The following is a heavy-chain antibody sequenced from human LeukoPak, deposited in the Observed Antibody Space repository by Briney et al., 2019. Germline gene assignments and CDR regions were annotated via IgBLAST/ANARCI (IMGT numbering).Heavy chain of an antibody. D-gene: IGHD3-22*01. V-gene: IGHV4-59*08. Sequence: SETLSLTCTVSGGATSSYYWSWIRQPPGKGLEWIGYIYYSGSTNYNPSLKSRVTISVDTSKNQFSQKLNSVTAADTAVYYCARAPYYATSGYSSVAFDIWGQGTMVTVSS. CDR1: GGATSSYY. CDR2: IYYSGST. CDR3: ARAPYYATSGYSSVAFDI. J-gene: IGHJ3*02.